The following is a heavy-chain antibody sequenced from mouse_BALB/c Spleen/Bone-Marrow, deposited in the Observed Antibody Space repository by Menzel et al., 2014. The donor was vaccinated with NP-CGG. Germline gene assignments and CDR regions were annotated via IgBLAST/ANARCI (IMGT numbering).Heavy chain of an antibody. D-gene: IGHD1-1*01. CDR1: GFSLSRYN. CDR2: IWNGGST. J-gene: IGHJ2*01. V-gene: IGHV2-6-4*01. CDR3: ARNYYGIPYYFDY. Sequence: QVQLQQPGPGLVAPSQSLSITCTVSGFSLSRYNVHWVRQPPGKGLEWLGMIWNGGSTDYNSALKSRLSISKDNSKSXVFLKMNSLQTDDTAMYYCARNYYGIPYYFDYWGQGTTLTVSS.